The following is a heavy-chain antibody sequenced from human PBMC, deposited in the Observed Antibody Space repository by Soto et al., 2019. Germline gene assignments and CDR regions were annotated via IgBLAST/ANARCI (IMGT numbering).Heavy chain of an antibody. V-gene: IGHV2-70*01. CDR3: ARIVSIVGATYYYYGMDV. CDR1: GFSLSTSGMC. CDR2: IDWDDDK. Sequence: SGPTLVNPTQTLTLTCTFSGFSLSTSGMCVSWIRQPPGKALEWLALIDWDDDKYYSTSLKTRLTISKDTSKNQVVLTMTNMDPVDTATYYCARIVSIVGATYYYYGMDVWGQGTTVTVSS. J-gene: IGHJ6*02. D-gene: IGHD1-26*01.